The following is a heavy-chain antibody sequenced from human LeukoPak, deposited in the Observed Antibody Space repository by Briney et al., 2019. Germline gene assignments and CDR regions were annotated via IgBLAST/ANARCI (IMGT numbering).Heavy chain of an antibody. CDR1: GFTFSSYN. J-gene: IGHJ6*03. V-gene: IGHV3-21*01. Sequence: SGGSLRLSCAASGFTFSSYNMNWVRQAPGQGLEWVSSITSSSSYIYYADSVKGRFTISRDNAKNSVYLQMNSLRAEDTAVYYCARDFRDTSLITYPYFMDVWGKGTTVTISS. CDR3: ARDFRDTSLITYPYFMDV. CDR2: ITSSSSYI. D-gene: IGHD3-16*01.